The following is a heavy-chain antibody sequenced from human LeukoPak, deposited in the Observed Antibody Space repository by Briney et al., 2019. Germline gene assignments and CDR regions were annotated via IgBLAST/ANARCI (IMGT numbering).Heavy chain of an antibody. D-gene: IGHD1-20*01. CDR1: GGSISSGFYY. J-gene: IGHJ4*02. V-gene: IGHV4-61*02. Sequence: PSETLSLTCTVSGGSISSGFYYWTWIRQPAGKGLEWIGRIYTSGSTNYNPSLKSRVTISVDTSKNQFSLKLSSVTAADTAVYYCQSYNWNDVQVLGYWGQGTLVTVSS. CDR3: QSYNWNDVQVLGY. CDR2: IYTSGST.